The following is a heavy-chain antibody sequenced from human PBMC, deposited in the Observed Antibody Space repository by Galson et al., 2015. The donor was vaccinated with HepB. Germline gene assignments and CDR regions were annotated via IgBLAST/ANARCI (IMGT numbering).Heavy chain of an antibody. CDR1: GYTFTSYG. Sequence: SVKVSCKASGYTFTSYGIGWVRQAPGQGLEWMGWISAYNGNTNYAQKLQGRVTMTTDTSTSTAYMELRSLRSDDTAVYYCARGHVRYSSSWWGFDYWGQGTLVTVSS. V-gene: IGHV1-18*01. D-gene: IGHD6-13*01. J-gene: IGHJ4*02. CDR3: ARGHVRYSSSWWGFDY. CDR2: ISAYNGNT.